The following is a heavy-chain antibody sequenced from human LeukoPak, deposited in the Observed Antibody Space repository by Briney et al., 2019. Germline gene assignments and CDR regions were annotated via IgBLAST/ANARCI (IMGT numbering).Heavy chain of an antibody. CDR2: IYTSGST. CDR1: GGSISSGSYY. J-gene: IGHJ6*03. Sequence: PSETLSLTCTVSGGSISSGSYYWSWLRQPAGKGLEWIGGIYTSGSTNYNPSLKSRVTISVDTSKNQFSLKLSSVTAADTAVYYCARCNNWNGYYYYMDVWGKGTTVTVSS. D-gene: IGHD1-20*01. CDR3: ARCNNWNGYYYYMDV. V-gene: IGHV4-61*02.